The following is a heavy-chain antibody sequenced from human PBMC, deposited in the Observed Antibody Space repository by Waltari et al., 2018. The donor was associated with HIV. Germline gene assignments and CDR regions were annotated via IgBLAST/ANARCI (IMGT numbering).Heavy chain of an antibody. V-gene: IGHV1-3*01. CDR1: GYTFTSYA. J-gene: IGHJ4*02. D-gene: IGHD3-16*01. CDR2: ISPLSGDT. CDR3: ARGGGGYQLDY. Sequence: QVQVVQSGAEVKEPGASVKVSCKASGYTFTSYAMHWVRQAPGQRLEWMGWISPLSGDTKYSEKFQGRVTITRDTSATTAYMELKSLRSEDTAVYYCARGGGGYQLDYWGQGTLVTVSS.